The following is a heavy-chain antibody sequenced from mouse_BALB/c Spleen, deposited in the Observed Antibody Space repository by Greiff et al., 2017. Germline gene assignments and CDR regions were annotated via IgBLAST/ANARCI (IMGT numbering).Heavy chain of an antibody. CDR3: ATCYRYDTGYYYAMDY. D-gene: IGHD2-14*01. CDR2: INPSNGRT. J-gene: IGHJ4*01. V-gene: IGHV1S81*02. Sequence: QVQLQQPGAELVKPGASVKLSCKASGYTFTSYWMHWVKQRPGQGLEWIGEINPSNGRTNYNEKFKSKATLTVDKSSSTAYMQLSSLTSEDSAVYYCATCYRYDTGYYYAMDYWGQGTSVTVSS. CDR1: GYTFTSYW.